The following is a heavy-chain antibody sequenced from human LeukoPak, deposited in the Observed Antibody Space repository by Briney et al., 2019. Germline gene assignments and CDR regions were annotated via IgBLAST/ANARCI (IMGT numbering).Heavy chain of an antibody. CDR2: INPNSGGT. V-gene: IGHV1-2*02. Sequence: EASVKVSCKASGFTFTGYYLHWVRQAPGQGLEWMGWINPNSGGTNYAQKFQDRVTMTRDTSISTAYMDLSRLRSDDTAVYYCARVQSGSYQGAFDIWGQGTMVTVSS. D-gene: IGHD1-26*01. CDR3: ARVQSGSYQGAFDI. CDR1: GFTFTGYY. J-gene: IGHJ3*02.